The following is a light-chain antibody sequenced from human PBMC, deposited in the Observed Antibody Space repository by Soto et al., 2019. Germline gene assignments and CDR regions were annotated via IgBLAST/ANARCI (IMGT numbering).Light chain of an antibody. Sequence: QSARTQPASVSGSPGQSITISCTGTSSDVGGYNYVSWYQQHPGKAPKVMIYDVSNRPSGVSNRFSGSKSGNTASLTISGLQAEDEADYYCSSYTSSSLYVFGTGTKLTVL. CDR3: SSYTSSSLYV. J-gene: IGLJ1*01. CDR1: SSDVGGYNY. CDR2: DVS. V-gene: IGLV2-14*01.